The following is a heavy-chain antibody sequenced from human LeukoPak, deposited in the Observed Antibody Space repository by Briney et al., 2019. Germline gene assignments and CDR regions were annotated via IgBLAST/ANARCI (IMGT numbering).Heavy chain of an antibody. CDR1: AFSLNAYN. CDR2: ISYTGTYI. V-gene: IGHV3-21*01. CDR3: AREDIGFDP. J-gene: IGHJ5*02. Sequence: GGSLRLSCAASAFSLNAYNMNWVRQAPGKGLEWVSSISYTGTYIYYADSVKGRFTISRDNAKNSLYLQMNSLRAEDTAVYYCAREDIGFDPWGQGTLVTVSS.